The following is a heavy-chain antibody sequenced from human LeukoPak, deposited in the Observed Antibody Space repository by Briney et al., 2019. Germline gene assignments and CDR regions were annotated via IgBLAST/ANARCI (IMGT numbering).Heavy chain of an antibody. V-gene: IGHV1-18*01. CDR3: ARGYYGSGSYYQIPADY. D-gene: IGHD3-10*01. CDR2: ISAYNGNT. Sequence: ASVKVSCEASGYTFTSYGISWVRQAPGQGLEWMGWISAYNGNTNYAQKLQGRVTMTTDTSTSTAYMELRSLRSDDTAVYYCARGYYGSGSYYQIPADYWGQGTLVTVSS. J-gene: IGHJ4*02. CDR1: GYTFTSYG.